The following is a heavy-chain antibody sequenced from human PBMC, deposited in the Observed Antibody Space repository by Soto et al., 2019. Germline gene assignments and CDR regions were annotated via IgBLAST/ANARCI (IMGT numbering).Heavy chain of an antibody. Sequence: QVQLVESGGGVVQPGRSLRLSCAASGFTINNYAIHWVRQAPGKGLEWVAVISYDGDNKYYADSVKGRFTISRDNSNNTLYLQMNSRRVEDTAVYYCARDGFLTLIVEFAYWGQGTLVTVSS. CDR2: ISYDGDNK. V-gene: IGHV3-30-3*01. J-gene: IGHJ4*02. CDR3: ARDGFLTLIVEFAY. CDR1: GFTINNYA. D-gene: IGHD3-22*01.